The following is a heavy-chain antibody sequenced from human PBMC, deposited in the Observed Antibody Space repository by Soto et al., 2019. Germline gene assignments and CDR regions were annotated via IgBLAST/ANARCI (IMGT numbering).Heavy chain of an antibody. CDR3: ARVLFGRGNWFDP. CDR2: IYYSGST. J-gene: IGHJ5*02. D-gene: IGHD3-3*01. V-gene: IGHV4-59*01. Sequence: SETLSLTCTVSGGSIISYYWSWILQPPWKGLEWIGYIYYSGSTNYNPSLKSRVTISVDTSKNQFSLKLNSVTAADTAVYYCARVLFGRGNWFDPWGQGTLVTVSS. CDR1: GGSIISYY.